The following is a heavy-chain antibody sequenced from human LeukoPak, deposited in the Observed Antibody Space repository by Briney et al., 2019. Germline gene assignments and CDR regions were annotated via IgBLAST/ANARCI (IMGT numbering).Heavy chain of an antibody. CDR1: GFTFSGYY. CDR2: ITGSSTYT. CDR3: ERANYYMDV. J-gene: IGHJ6*02. Sequence: MSGGSLRLSCAASGFTFSGYYITCIRQAPGKGLEWLSYITGSSTYTNYADSVKGRFTISRDNAKNSLYLQMNSLRAEDTAVYYCERANYYMDVWGQGTTVTVSS. V-gene: IGHV3-11*03.